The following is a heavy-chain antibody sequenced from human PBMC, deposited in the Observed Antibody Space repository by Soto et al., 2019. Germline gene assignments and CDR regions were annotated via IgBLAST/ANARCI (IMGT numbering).Heavy chain of an antibody. J-gene: IGHJ3*02. CDR3: ARHGGYCTNGVRQMLRAIAFDI. CDR2: IYYSGST. CDR1: GGSISSSSYY. V-gene: IGHV4-39*01. D-gene: IGHD2-8*01. Sequence: ASETLSLTCTVSGGSISSSSYYWGWIRQPPGKGLEWIGSIYYSGSTYYNPSLKSRVTISVDTSKNQFSLKLSSVTAADTAVYYCARHGGYCTNGVRQMLRAIAFDIWGQGTMVTVSS.